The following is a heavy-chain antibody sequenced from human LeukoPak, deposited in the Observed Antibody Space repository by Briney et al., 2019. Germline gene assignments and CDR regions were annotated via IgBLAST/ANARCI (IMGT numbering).Heavy chain of an antibody. J-gene: IGHJ4*02. Sequence: GGSLRLSCAASGFTFSSYEMNWVRQAPGKGLEWVSYISSSGSTIYYADSVKGRFTTSRDNAKNSLYLQMNSLRAEDTAVYYCARDRDVVVVAAAFDYWGQGTLVTVSS. CDR2: ISSSGSTI. D-gene: IGHD2-15*01. CDR3: ARDRDVVVVAAAFDY. CDR1: GFTFSSYE. V-gene: IGHV3-48*03.